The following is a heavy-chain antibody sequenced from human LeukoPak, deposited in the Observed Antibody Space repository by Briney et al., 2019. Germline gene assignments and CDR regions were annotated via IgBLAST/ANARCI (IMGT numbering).Heavy chain of an antibody. J-gene: IGHJ5*02. D-gene: IGHD4-23*01. CDR1: GFTFSSYW. Sequence: PGGSLRLACAASGFTFSSYWMSWVRQAPGKGLEWVANIKQDGSEKHYVDSVKGRFTISRDNSKNTLYLQMNSLRAEDTAVYYCARDGGGNSWNWFDPWGQGTLVTVSS. CDR3: ARDGGGNSWNWFDP. V-gene: IGHV3-7*01. CDR2: IKQDGSEK.